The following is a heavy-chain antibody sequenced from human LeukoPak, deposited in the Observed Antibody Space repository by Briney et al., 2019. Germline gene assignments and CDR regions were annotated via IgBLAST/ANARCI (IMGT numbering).Heavy chain of an antibody. Sequence: GGSLRLSCAASGFTFSSYAMHWVRQAPGKGLEYVSAISSNGGSTYYANSVKGRFTISRDNSKNTLYLQMGSLRAEDMAVYYCARDHYGSGSYDYWGQGTLVTVYS. D-gene: IGHD3-10*01. J-gene: IGHJ4*02. CDR2: ISSNGGST. V-gene: IGHV3-64*01. CDR3: ARDHYGSGSYDY. CDR1: GFTFSSYA.